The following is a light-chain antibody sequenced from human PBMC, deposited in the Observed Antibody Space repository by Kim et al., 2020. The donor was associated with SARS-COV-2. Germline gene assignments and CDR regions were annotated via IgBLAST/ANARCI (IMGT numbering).Light chain of an antibody. Sequence: QSVLTQPPSVSGAPGQRVTISCTGSSSNIGAGYDVHWYQQLPGTAPKLLIYGNNNRPSGVPDRFSGSKSGTSGSLAITGLQAEDEADYYCQSYDTSLSGVFGGGTK. CDR2: GNN. CDR1: SSNIGAGYD. J-gene: IGLJ3*02. CDR3: QSYDTSLSGV. V-gene: IGLV1-40*01.